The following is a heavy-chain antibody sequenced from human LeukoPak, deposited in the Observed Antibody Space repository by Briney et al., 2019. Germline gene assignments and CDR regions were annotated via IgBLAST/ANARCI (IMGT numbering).Heavy chain of an antibody. J-gene: IGHJ4*02. CDR3: ARDLIQPPFDY. Sequence: GSLRLSCVASGFTFSIYSMNWVRQAPGKGLEWVSSISSSSSYIYYADSVKGRFTISRDNAKNSLYLQMNSLRAEDTAVYYCARDLIQPPFDYWGQGTLVTVSS. CDR2: ISSSSSYI. D-gene: IGHD5-18*01. CDR1: GFTFSIYS. V-gene: IGHV3-21*01.